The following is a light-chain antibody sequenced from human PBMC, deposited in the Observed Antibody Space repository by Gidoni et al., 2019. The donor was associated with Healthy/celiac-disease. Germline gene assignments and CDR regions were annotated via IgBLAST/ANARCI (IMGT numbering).Light chain of an antibody. V-gene: IGKV3-11*01. CDR3: QQRSNWPPLFT. Sequence: EIVLTQSPATLSLSPGERATLSCRASLSVSSYLAWYHQKPGQAPRLLIYDASNRATGIPARFSGSGSGTDFTLTISSLEPEDFAVYYCQQRSNWPPLFTFGPGTKVDIK. CDR2: DAS. J-gene: IGKJ3*01. CDR1: LSVSSY.